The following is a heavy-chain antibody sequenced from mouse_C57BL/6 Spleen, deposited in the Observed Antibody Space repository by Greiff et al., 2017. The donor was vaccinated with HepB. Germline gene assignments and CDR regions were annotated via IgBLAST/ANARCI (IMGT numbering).Heavy chain of an antibody. CDR2: INPNNGGT. V-gene: IGHV1-26*01. CDR3: ARDDGYYFPFAY. D-gene: IGHD2-3*01. Sequence: VQLQQSGPELVKPGASVKISCKASGYTFTDYYMNWVKQSHGKSLEWIGDINPNNGGTSYNQKFKGKATLTVDKSSSTAYMELRSLTSEDSAVYYCARDDGYYFPFAYWGQGTLVTVSA. CDR1: GYTFTDYY. J-gene: IGHJ3*01.